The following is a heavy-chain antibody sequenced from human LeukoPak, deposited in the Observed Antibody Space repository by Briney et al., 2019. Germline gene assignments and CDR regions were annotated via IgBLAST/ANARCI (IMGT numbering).Heavy chain of an antibody. J-gene: IGHJ4*02. CDR3: EHSSPDY. D-gene: IGHD6-13*01. V-gene: IGHV3-21*04. Sequence: GWSLSLSCTASGFTFSSYPMNWVRQAPWKGLEWVSAISWGGNNIHYADSVKDRLTISRDNSNHALYVQMNSQRAEDTPVYYFEHSSPDYWGQGTLVTVSS. CDR1: GFTFSSYP. CDR2: ISWGGNNI.